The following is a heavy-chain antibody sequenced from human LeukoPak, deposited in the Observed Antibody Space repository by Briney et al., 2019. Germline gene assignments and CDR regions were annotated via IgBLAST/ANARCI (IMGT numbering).Heavy chain of an antibody. J-gene: IGHJ5*02. Sequence: GGSLRLSCAASGLRFSGQYMIWIRRAPGKGLEWVAFISGSGTDTFYADSVKGRFFISKDNTRDSLSLQMNSLRAEDTAVYYCAREQRRHLDYGDYPWGQGTLVTVSS. CDR3: AREQRRHLDYGDYP. CDR2: ISGSGTDT. D-gene: IGHD4-17*01. V-gene: IGHV3-11*01. CDR1: GLRFSGQY.